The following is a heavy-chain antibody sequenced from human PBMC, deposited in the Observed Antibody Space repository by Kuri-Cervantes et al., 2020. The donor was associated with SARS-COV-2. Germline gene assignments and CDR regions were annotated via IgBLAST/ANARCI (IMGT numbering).Heavy chain of an antibody. CDR3: ARDLGTIQGRDY. Sequence: LSLTCVASGFTFSSYWMHWVRQAPGKGLEWVSVIYSGGSTYYADSVKGRFTISRDNSKNTLYLQMNSLRAEDTAVYYCARDLGTIQGRDYWGQGTLVTVSS. J-gene: IGHJ4*02. V-gene: IGHV3-66*02. D-gene: IGHD1-1*01. CDR2: IYSGGST. CDR1: GFTFSSYW.